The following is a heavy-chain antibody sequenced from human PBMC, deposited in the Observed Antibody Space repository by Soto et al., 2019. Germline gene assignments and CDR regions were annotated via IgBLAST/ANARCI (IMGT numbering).Heavy chain of an antibody. D-gene: IGHD3-3*01. CDR3: ARDNTTIRFLESGFDP. CDR1: GYSFTSYW. Sequence: PGESLKISCKGSGYSFTSYWISWVRQMPGKGLEWMGRIDPSDSYTNYSPSFQGHVTISADKSISTAYLQWSSLKASDTAMYYCARDNTTIRFLESGFDPWGQGTLVTVYS. CDR2: IDPSDSYT. V-gene: IGHV5-10-1*01. J-gene: IGHJ5*02.